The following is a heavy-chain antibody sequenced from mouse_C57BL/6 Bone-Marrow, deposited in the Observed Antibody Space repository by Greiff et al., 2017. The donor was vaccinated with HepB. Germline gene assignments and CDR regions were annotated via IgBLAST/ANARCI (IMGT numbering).Heavy chain of an antibody. CDR3: ARLGAWFAY. D-gene: IGHD4-1*01. V-gene: IGHV1-81*01. CDR2: IYPRSGNT. Sequence: LEESGAELARPGASVKLSCKASGYNFTSYGISWVKQRTGQGLEWIGEIYPRSGNTYYNEKFKGKATLTADKSSSTAYMELRSLTSEDSAVYFCARLGAWFAYWGQGTLVTVSA. CDR1: GYNFTSYG. J-gene: IGHJ3*01.